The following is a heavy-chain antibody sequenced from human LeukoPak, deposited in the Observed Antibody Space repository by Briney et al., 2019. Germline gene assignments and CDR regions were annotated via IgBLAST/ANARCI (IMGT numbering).Heavy chain of an antibody. J-gene: IGHJ4*02. CDR2: IKSKTDGGTT. CDR3: TTDFTSVYYFDY. D-gene: IGHD5/OR15-5a*01. V-gene: IGHV3-15*01. CDR1: GFTFGNAW. Sequence: GGSLRLSCAASGFTFGNAWMSWVRQAPGKGLEWVGRIKSKTDGGTTDYAAPVKGRFTISRDDSKNTLYLQMNSLKTEDTAVYYCTTDFTSVYYFDYWGQGTLVTVSS.